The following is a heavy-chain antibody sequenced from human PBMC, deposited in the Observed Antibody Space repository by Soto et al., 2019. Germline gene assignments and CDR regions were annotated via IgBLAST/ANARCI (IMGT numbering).Heavy chain of an antibody. J-gene: IGHJ4*02. CDR2: ISWNSGRI. V-gene: IGHV3-9*01. CDR1: GFTFDDYA. D-gene: IGHD2-2*01. CDR3: AKGSSSSFDY. Sequence: GGSLRLSCAASGFTFDDYAMHWVRQVPGKGLEWISSISWNSGRIGYADSVKGRFTISRDNAKNSLYLQMNSLRVEDTAFYYCAKGSSSSFDYWGQGTLVTVSS.